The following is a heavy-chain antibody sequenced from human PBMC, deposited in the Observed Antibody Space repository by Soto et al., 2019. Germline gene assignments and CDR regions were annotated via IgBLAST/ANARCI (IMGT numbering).Heavy chain of an antibody. V-gene: IGHV4-39*01. J-gene: IGHJ4*02. CDR2: IYYSGST. CDR1: GGSISSSSYY. CDR3: ARHGGWKYDGGIDY. D-gene: IGHD1-7*01. Sequence: QLQLQESGPGLVKPSETLSLTCTVSGGSISSSSYYWGWIRQPPGKGLEWIGSIYYSGSTYYNPTRKSRVTISVDTAKKQFSLKLSSVTAAYTAVYYCARHGGWKYDGGIDYWGQGTLVTVSS.